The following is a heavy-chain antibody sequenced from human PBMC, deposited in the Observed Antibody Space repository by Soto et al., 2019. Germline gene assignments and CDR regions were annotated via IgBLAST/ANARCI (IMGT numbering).Heavy chain of an antibody. D-gene: IGHD4-17*01. CDR2: ISGSGGST. CDR1: GFTFSSYA. J-gene: IGHJ4*02. V-gene: IGHV3-23*01. CDR3: AKIPVGDSYGY. Sequence: GESLKISCAASGFTFSSYAMSWVRQAPGKGLEWVSAISGSGGSTYYADSVKGRFTISRDNSKNTLYLQMNRLGADDTAVYYCAKIPVGDSYGYWGQGTLVTVSS.